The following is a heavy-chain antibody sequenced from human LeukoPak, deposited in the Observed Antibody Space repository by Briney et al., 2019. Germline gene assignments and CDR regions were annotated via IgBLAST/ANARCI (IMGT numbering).Heavy chain of an antibody. V-gene: IGHV4-59*01. Sequence: PSETLSLTCNVSGASIFNYYWSWIRQAPGKGLEWIGYVHHSGRTNSNPSLGNRVTMSVATSTSQLSLNLTSVTTADTAVYFCARDLRAKYWGQGTLVFVSS. CDR3: ARDLRAKY. CDR2: VHHSGRT. J-gene: IGHJ1*01. CDR1: GASIFNYY. D-gene: IGHD4/OR15-4a*01.